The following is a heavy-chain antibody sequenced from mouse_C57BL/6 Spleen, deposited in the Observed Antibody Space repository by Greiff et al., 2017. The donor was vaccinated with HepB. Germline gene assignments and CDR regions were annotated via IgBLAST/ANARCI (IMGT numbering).Heavy chain of an antibody. CDR2: INPSNGGT. CDR3: AKGPYYYGSRFFDY. Sequence: QVQLQQPGTELVKPGASVKLSCKASGYTFTSYWMHWVKQRPGQGLEWMGNINPSNGGTNYNEKFKSKATLTVDKSSSTAYMQLSSLTSKDSAVDYCAKGPYYYGSRFFDYWGQGTTLTVSS. D-gene: IGHD1-1*01. J-gene: IGHJ2*01. V-gene: IGHV1-53*01. CDR1: GYTFTSYW.